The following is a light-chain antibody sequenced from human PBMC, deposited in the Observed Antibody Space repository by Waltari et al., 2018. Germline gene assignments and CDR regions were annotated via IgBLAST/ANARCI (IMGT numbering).Light chain of an antibody. V-gene: IGKV1-5*01. Sequence: DIHMTQSPSTLSASVADRVTITCRASQNISRWLAWYQQRPGKAPKLLISDASFLQSGVPSRFSGSGSVTAFTLTISSLQPDDFAIYYCQQYSGYPFTFGPGTKVEIK. J-gene: IGKJ3*01. CDR1: QNISRW. CDR3: QQYSGYPFT. CDR2: DAS.